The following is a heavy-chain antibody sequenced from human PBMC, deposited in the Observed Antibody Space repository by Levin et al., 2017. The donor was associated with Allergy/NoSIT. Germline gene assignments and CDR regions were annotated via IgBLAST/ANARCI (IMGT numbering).Heavy chain of an antibody. CDR3: ARDRGYGEIHAFDI. CDR2: ISYDGSNK. V-gene: IGHV3-30-3*01. Sequence: GGSLRLSCAASGFTFSSYAMHWVRQAPGKGLEWVAVISYDGSNKYYADSVKGRFTISRDNSKNTLYLQMNSLRAEDTAVYYCARDRGYGEIHAFDIWGQGTMVTVSS. CDR1: GFTFSSYA. J-gene: IGHJ3*02. D-gene: IGHD4-17*01.